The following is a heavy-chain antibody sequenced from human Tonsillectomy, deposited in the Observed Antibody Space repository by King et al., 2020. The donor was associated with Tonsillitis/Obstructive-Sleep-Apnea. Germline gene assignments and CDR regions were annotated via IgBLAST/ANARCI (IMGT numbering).Heavy chain of an antibody. CDR1: GGSISSGGYY. CDR2: IYYSGST. J-gene: IGHJ4*02. CDR3: ARVLRYFDCVKQTNPGPGIDY. D-gene: IGHD3-9*01. V-gene: IGHV4-31*03. Sequence: QLQESGPGLVKPSQTLSLTCTVSGGSISSGGYYWSWIRQHPGKGLEWIGYIYYSGSTYYNPSLKSRVTISVDTSKNQVSLKLSSVTAADTAVYYCARVLRYFDCVKQTNPGPGIDYWGQGTLVTVSS.